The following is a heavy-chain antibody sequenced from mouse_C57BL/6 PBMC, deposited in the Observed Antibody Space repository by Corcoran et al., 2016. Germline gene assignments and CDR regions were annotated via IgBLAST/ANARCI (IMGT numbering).Heavy chain of an antibody. CDR3: SVCDGYFEDYAMDY. J-gene: IGHJ4*01. V-gene: IGHV1-18*01. Sequence: EVQLQQSGPELVKPGASVKIPCKASGYTFTDYNMDWVKQSHGKSLEWIGDINPNNGGTIYNQKFKGKATLTVDKSSSTAYMELRSLTSEDTAVYYCSVCDGYFEDYAMDYWGQGTSVTVSS. CDR1: GYTFTDYN. CDR2: INPNNGGT. D-gene: IGHD2-3*01.